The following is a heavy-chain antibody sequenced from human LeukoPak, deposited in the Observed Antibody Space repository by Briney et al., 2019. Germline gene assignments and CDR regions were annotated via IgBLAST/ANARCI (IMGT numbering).Heavy chain of an antibody. D-gene: IGHD2-2*01. CDR2: IRYDGSNK. Sequence: GGSLRLSCAASGFTFSSYGMHWVRQAPGKGLEWVAFIRYDGSNKYYADSVKGRFTISRDNSKNTLYLQMNSLRAEDTAVYYCAKDPEYCSSTSCYPLSGSMDVWGKGTTVTVSS. CDR1: GFTFSSYG. V-gene: IGHV3-30*02. J-gene: IGHJ6*03. CDR3: AKDPEYCSSTSCYPLSGSMDV.